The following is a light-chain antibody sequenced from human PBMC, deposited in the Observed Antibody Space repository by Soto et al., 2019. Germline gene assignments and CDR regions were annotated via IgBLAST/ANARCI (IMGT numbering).Light chain of an antibody. J-gene: IGKJ1*01. CDR2: DAS. CDR3: QHYGRSPPSWT. CDR1: QSVSSNY. V-gene: IGKV3-20*01. Sequence: EIVLTQSPGTLSLSPGERATLSCRASQSVSSNYLAWYQQKPGQPPRLLISDASSRATGIPDRFSGSGSGTDLTFTISGLEPEDVAVYYCQHYGRSPPSWTFGQGTKVEIK.